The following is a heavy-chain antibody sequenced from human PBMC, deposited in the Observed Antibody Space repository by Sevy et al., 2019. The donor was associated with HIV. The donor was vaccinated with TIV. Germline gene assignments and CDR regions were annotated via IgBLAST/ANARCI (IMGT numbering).Heavy chain of an antibody. V-gene: IGHV3-48*02. J-gene: IGHJ6*02. CDR3: ASSDAISRFGYYYFAMDF. D-gene: IGHD3-22*01. CDR1: GFTFNTYN. Sequence: GGSLRLSCAVSGFTFNTYNMNWVRQAPGKGLEWVSYISYTSTTIYYADSVRGRFTISRDNAKNTLYLQMNSLRDEDTAVYYCASSDAISRFGYYYFAMDFWGQGTSVTVSS. CDR2: ISYTSTTI.